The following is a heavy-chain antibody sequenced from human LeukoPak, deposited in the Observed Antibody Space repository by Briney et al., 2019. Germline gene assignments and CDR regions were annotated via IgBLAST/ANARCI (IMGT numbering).Heavy chain of an antibody. Sequence: PSETLSLTCTVSGGSISSGSYYWSWIRQPAGKGLEWIGRIYTSGSTNYSPSLKSRVTISVDTSKNQFSLKLSSVTAADTAVYYCARGRVQYSSSWPFDYWGQGTLVTVSS. D-gene: IGHD6-13*01. CDR2: IYTSGST. CDR3: ARGRVQYSSSWPFDY. J-gene: IGHJ4*02. CDR1: GGSISSGSYY. V-gene: IGHV4-61*02.